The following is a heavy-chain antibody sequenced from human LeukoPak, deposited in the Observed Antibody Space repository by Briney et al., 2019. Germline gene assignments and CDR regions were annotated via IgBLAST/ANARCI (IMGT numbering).Heavy chain of an antibody. CDR1: GLSFSGYS. CDR3: TRGRGDDGYNYFDY. Sequence: GGSLRLSCAVSGLSFSGYSMNWVRRAPGKGLEWVSYIRSSSSIIYYADSVKGRFTISRDNAKNSLYLQMNSLRDEDTAVYYCTRGRGDDGYNYFDYWGQGTLVTVSS. J-gene: IGHJ4*02. D-gene: IGHD5-24*01. V-gene: IGHV3-48*02. CDR2: IRSSSSII.